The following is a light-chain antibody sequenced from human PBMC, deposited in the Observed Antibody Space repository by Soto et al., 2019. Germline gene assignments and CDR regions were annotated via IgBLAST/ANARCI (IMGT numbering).Light chain of an antibody. J-gene: IGKJ1*01. Sequence: EIVMTQFPATLSVSPGERAIISCRASQSIKTDVAWYQQRPGQAPRLLIYGASARAPGIPARFSASGSGTEFTLAISSLQSEDFALYYCQQFNDWPLTFGQGTKVDIK. CDR2: GAS. CDR1: QSIKTD. CDR3: QQFNDWPLT. V-gene: IGKV3-15*01.